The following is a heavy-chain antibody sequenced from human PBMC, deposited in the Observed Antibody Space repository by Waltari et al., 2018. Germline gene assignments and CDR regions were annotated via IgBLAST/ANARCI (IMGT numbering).Heavy chain of an antibody. CDR1: GDSVSSNSAA. V-gene: IGHV6-1*01. J-gene: IGHJ5*02. Sequence: QVQLQQSGPGLVKPSQTLSLTCAISGDSVSSNSAAWNWIRQSPSRGLEWLGRTYYRSKWYNDYAVSVKSRITINPDTSKNQFSLKLSSVTAADTAVYYCARRPPTVTHNWFDPWGQGTLVTVSS. CDR3: ARRPPTVTHNWFDP. D-gene: IGHD4-4*01. CDR2: TYYRSKWYN.